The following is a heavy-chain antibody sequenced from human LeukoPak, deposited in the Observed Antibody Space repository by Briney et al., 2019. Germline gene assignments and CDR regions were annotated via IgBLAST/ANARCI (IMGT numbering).Heavy chain of an antibody. J-gene: IGHJ6*02. Sequence: WRTLRLSCAASEFTFSSYGMHRVRQAPAKGLEWVAGISYDGSNKYYADSVKGRFTISRDNSKNTLYLQMSSLRAEDTAVYYCARDQGWELLLYHYYGMDVWGQGTTVTVSS. CDR2: ISYDGSNK. CDR3: ARDQGWELLLYHYYGMDV. V-gene: IGHV3-30*03. CDR1: EFTFSSYG. D-gene: IGHD1-26*01.